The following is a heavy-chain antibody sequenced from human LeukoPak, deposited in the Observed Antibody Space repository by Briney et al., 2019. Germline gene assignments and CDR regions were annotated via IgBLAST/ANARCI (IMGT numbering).Heavy chain of an antibody. V-gene: IGHV3-21*01. CDR1: GFTFSSYS. CDR2: ISSGSGYI. Sequence: GGSLRLSCAASGFTFSSYSMNWVRQAPGKGLEWVSSISSGSGYIYYADSMKGRFTISRDNAKNSLYLQMNSLRAEDTAVYYCAELGITMIGGVWGKGTTVTISS. D-gene: IGHD3-10*02. CDR3: AELGITMIGGV. J-gene: IGHJ6*04.